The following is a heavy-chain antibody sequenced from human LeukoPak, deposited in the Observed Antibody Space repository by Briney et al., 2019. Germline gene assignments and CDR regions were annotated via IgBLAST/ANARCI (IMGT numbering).Heavy chain of an antibody. CDR2: INPKSGGT. Sequence: ASVKVSCKASGYTFTDYYLHWVRQAPGQGLEWMGWINPKSGGTNYAQKFQGRVTISRETSISTGNMELSSLRSDDKAVYYCPRAYDYGWFDPWGQGTLVTVSS. D-gene: IGHD4/OR15-4a*01. CDR3: PRAYDYGWFDP. J-gene: IGHJ5*02. V-gene: IGHV1-2*02. CDR1: GYTFTDYY.